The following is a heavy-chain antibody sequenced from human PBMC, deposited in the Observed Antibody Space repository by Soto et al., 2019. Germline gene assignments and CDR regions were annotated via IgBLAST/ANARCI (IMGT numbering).Heavy chain of an antibody. CDR1: GFTFSSYA. D-gene: IGHD2-15*01. Sequence: QVQLVESGGGVVQPGRSLRLSCAASGFTFSSYAMHWVRQAPGKGLEWVAVISYDGSNKYYADSVKGRFTISRDNSKNTLYLRMNSQSAEDTAVYYCARDLLDIVVGVATAWGQGTLVTVSS. V-gene: IGHV3-30-3*01. J-gene: IGHJ4*02. CDR3: ARDLLDIVVGVATA. CDR2: ISYDGSNK.